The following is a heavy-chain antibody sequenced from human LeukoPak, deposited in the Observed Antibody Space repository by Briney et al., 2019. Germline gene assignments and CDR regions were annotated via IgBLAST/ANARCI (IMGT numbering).Heavy chain of an antibody. D-gene: IGHD3-10*01. CDR1: GFTFSSYA. V-gene: IGHV3-23*01. CDR3: ARGAYGSESYGDNWFAP. CDR2: ISGSGGST. J-gene: IGHJ5*02. Sequence: GGSLRLSCAASGFTFSSYAMSWVRQAPGKGLEWVSAISGSGGSTYYADSVKGWFTISRDNSKHTLYPQMNSLRAEDTAVYYCARGAYGSESYGDNWFAPWGQGPLVTVSS.